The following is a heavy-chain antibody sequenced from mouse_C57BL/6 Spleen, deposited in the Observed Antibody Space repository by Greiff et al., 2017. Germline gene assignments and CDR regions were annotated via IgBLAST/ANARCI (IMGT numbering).Heavy chain of an antibody. D-gene: IGHD3-2*02. V-gene: IGHV1-64*01. CDR2: IHPNSGST. J-gene: IGHJ4*01. Sequence: QVQLQQPGAELVKPGASVKLSCKASGYTFTSYWMHWVKQRPGQGLEWIGMIHPNSGSTNYNEKFKSKATLTVDKSSSKAYMQLSSLTSEDSAVYYCAEGDSSGYVYAMDYWGQGTSVTVSS. CDR1: GYTFTSYW. CDR3: AEGDSSGYVYAMDY.